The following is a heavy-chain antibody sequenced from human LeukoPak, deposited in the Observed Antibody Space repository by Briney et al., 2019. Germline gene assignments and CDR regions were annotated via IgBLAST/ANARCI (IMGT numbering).Heavy chain of an antibody. V-gene: IGHV3-73*01. J-gene: IGHJ6*02. CDR2: IRSEANSYAT. D-gene: IGHD2-2*01. Sequence: GGSLRLSCAASGFTFSGSAMHWVRQASGKGLEWVGHIRSEANSYATAYAASVKGRFTISRDDSKNTAYLQMNSLKTEDTAVYYCYWRYCSSTSCLLYGMDVWGQGTTVTVSS. CDR1: GFTFSGSA. CDR3: YWRYCSSTSCLLYGMDV.